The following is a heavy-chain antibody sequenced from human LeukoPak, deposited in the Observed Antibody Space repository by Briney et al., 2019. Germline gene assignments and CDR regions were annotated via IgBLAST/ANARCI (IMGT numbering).Heavy chain of an antibody. V-gene: IGHV3-7*01. J-gene: IGHJ5*02. Sequence: GGSLRLSCAASGFTFSSYAMSWVRQAPGKGLEWVANIKQDGSEKYYVDSVKGRFTISRDNAKNSLYLQMNNLRAADTAVYYCGRDRLIGGLDPWGQGTLVTVSP. CDR2: IKQDGSEK. CDR1: GFTFSSYA. D-gene: IGHD3-3*01. CDR3: GRDRLIGGLDP.